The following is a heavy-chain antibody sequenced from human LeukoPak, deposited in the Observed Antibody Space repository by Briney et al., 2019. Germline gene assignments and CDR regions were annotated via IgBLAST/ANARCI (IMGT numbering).Heavy chain of an antibody. CDR1: GFTFTSYA. D-gene: IGHD2-15*01. J-gene: IGHJ4*02. CDR3: ASPTQRKRDRVGYYFDY. Sequence: GGSLRLSCAASGFTFTSYAMSWVRQAPKKGLEWVSVISASGGSTNYADSVKGRFTISRDNSENTLYLQMNSLRSEDTAVYYCASPTQRKRDRVGYYFDYWGQGTLVTVSS. V-gene: IGHV3-23*01. CDR2: ISASGGST.